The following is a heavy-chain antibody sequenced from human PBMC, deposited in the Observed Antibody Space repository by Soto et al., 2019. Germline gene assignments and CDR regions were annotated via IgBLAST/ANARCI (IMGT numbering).Heavy chain of an antibody. CDR2: IYWNDDK. D-gene: IGHD4-17*01. CDR1: GFSLKTAGLG. J-gene: IGHJ5*02. CDR3: AHSHIIGTTSGHIWFGP. Sequence: QITLRESGPTLVKPTQTLTLTCTFSGFSLKTAGLGVGWIRQPPGKALEWLALIYWNDDKRYSPSLKNRVTITKDTPKEQVVVRMTNVGLVYTGTYYFAHSHIIGTTSGHIWFGPWGQGTRVTVSS. V-gene: IGHV2-5*01.